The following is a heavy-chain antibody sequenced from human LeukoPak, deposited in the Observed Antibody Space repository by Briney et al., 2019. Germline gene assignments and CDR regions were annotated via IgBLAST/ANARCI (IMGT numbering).Heavy chain of an antibody. D-gene: IGHD2-21*02. J-gene: IGHJ4*02. Sequence: GGSLRLSCAASGFTFSNAWMSWVRQAPGKGLEWVSYISSSGSTIYYADSVKGRFTISRDNAKNSLYLQMNSLRAEDTAVYYCARERVTAYGYWGQGTLVTVSS. CDR3: ARERVTAYGY. V-gene: IGHV3-11*01. CDR2: ISSSGSTI. CDR1: GFTFSNAW.